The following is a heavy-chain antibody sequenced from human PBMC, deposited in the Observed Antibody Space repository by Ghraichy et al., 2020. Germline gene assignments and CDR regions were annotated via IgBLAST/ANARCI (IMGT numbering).Heavy chain of an antibody. V-gene: IGHV4-34*01. J-gene: IGHJ4*02. CDR2: INDTGNT. D-gene: IGHD1-26*01. Sequence: SQTLSLTCAVNGGTFNGYYWSWIRQSPGKGLEWIGEINDTGNTNCNPSLKSRATMSVDTSKNQFSLKMSSVTAADTAVYYCARGVGRLATKSNYWGQGTLVTVSS. CDR1: GGTFNGYY. CDR3: ARGVGRLATKSNY.